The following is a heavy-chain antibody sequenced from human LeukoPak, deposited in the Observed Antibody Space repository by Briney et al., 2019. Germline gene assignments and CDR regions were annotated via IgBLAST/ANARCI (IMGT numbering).Heavy chain of an antibody. V-gene: IGHV4-4*02. Sequence: SGTLSLTCAVSGGSISSNNWWGWVRQPPGKGLEWIGEIYHSGSPNYNPSLKSRVTISVDKSRNHFSLNLSSVTAADTAVYYCARGSGSSSWYYERYNWFDPWGQGTLVTVSS. CDR2: IYHSGSP. J-gene: IGHJ5*02. CDR1: GGSISSNNW. D-gene: IGHD6-13*01. CDR3: ARGSGSSSWYYERYNWFDP.